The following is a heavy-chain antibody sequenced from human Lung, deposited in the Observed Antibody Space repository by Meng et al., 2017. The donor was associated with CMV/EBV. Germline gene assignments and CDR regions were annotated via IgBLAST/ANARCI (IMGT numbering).Heavy chain of an antibody. V-gene: IGHV1-2*02. J-gene: IGHJ4*01. Sequence: ASXXVFXKASGYTFTGYYMHWVRQAPGQGLEWMGWFNPSSGTTNYAQKFQGRGSMTRDMYINKTYLQLSRLRSDDTAIYYCERAEGHRSGDLDYWAQGTXVTVSS. CDR2: FNPSSGTT. D-gene: IGHD3-22*01. CDR3: ERAEGHRSGDLDY. CDR1: GYTFTGYY.